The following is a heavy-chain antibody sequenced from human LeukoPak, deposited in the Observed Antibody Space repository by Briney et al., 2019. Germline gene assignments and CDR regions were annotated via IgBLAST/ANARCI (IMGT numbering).Heavy chain of an antibody. J-gene: IGHJ5*02. CDR2: INSDGSST. Sequence: PGGSLRLSCAASGFTFSDYWMHWVRQAPGKGLVWVSRINSDGSSTRYADSVKGRFTISRDNAKNTLHLQMNSLRAEDTAVYYCARGSDRVAVAGLNWFDPWGQGTLLTVSS. CDR1: GFTFSDYW. D-gene: IGHD6-19*01. V-gene: IGHV3-74*01. CDR3: ARGSDRVAVAGLNWFDP.